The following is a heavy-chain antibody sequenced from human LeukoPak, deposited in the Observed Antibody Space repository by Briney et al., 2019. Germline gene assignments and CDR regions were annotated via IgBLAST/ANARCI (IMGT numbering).Heavy chain of an antibody. CDR3: ATAVAGTIGDFDY. V-gene: IGHV1-69*05. D-gene: IGHD6-19*01. Sequence: ASVKVSCKASGGTFSSYAISWVRQAPGQGLEWMGGIIPIFGTANYAQKFQGRVTITTDESTSTAYMELSSRRSEDTAVYYCATAVAGTIGDFDYWGQGTLVTVSS. J-gene: IGHJ4*02. CDR2: IIPIFGTA. CDR1: GGTFSSYA.